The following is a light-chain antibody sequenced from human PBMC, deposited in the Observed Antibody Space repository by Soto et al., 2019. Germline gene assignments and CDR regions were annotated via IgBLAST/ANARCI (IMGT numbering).Light chain of an antibody. J-gene: IGKJ2*01. Sequence: DIQMTQSPSSLSASVGDRVTITCQARQDLSKYLSWYQHKTGKAPQLLIYDASNLGTGVLSRFRGSGSGTGFTFTISGLQPEEIATYYCQQYDDLPYTFGHGTKLEIK. CDR2: DAS. CDR1: QDLSKY. CDR3: QQYDDLPYT. V-gene: IGKV1-33*01.